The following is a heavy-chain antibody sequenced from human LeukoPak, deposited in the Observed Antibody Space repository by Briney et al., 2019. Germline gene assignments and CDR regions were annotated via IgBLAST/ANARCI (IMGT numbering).Heavy chain of an antibody. CDR2: ISGSGGST. CDR3: AKSHHVTAIDY. V-gene: IGHV3-23*01. Sequence: GGSLRLSCAASGFTFSHYGMTWVRQAPGKGLEWVSAISGSGGSTYYASSVKGRFTISRDNSKNTLYLQMNSLRADDTAVYYCAKSHHVTAIDYWGQGTLVTVSS. CDR1: GFTFSHYG. J-gene: IGHJ4*02. D-gene: IGHD2-21*02.